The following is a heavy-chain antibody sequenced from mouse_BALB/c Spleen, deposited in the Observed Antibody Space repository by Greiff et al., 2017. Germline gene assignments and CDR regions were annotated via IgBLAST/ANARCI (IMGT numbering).Heavy chain of an antibody. CDR2: IDPSDSYT. Sequence: QVQLQQPGAELVKPGASVKMSCKASGYTFTSYWMHWVKQRPGQGLEWIGVIDPSDSYTSYNQKFKGKATLTVDTSSSTAYMQLSSLTSEDSAVYYCTREEWFAYWGQGTLVTVSA. V-gene: IGHV1S127*01. CDR3: TREEWFAY. CDR1: GYTFTSYW. J-gene: IGHJ3*01.